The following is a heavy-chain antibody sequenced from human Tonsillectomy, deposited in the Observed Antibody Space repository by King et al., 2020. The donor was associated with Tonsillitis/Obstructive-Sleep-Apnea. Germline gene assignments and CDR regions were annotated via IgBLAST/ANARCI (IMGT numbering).Heavy chain of an antibody. CDR2: IYSGGST. CDR1: GFTVSRNY. D-gene: IGHD1-26*01. J-gene: IGHJ5*02. Sequence: VQLVESGGGLIQPGGSLRLSCAASGFTVSRNYMSWVRQAPGKGLEWVSVIYSGGSTYYAAPVKGRLTISRDNSRNTLYLQMTSRRAEDTAVYYCAALSGSYGWFDPWGQGTLVTVSS. CDR3: AALSGSYGWFDP. V-gene: IGHV3-53*01.